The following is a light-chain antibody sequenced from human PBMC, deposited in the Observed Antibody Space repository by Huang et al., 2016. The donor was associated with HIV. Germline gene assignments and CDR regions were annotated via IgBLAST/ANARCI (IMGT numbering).Light chain of an antibody. V-gene: IGKV1-39*01. J-gene: IGKJ5*01. CDR3: QQSYSSHT. Sequence: DIQMTQSPSSLSASVGDTVTITCRASRSINSHLNWYQQRPGRAPTLLIYGASNLQSGVPSRFRGSGSATDYTLRISSLQPEDFATYFCQQSYSSHTFGQGTR. CDR2: GAS. CDR1: RSINSH.